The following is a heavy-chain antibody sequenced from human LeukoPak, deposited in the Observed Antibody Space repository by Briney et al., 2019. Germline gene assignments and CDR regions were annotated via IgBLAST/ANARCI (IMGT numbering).Heavy chain of an antibody. Sequence: SETLSLTCTVSGDSMSGCYWSWIRQPPGKELEWIGYIYHSGSTNYNPSLRSRVTLSVDTSKNQFSLKLSSVTAADTAVYYCARDRGTYYYDSSGYYYGFHPWGQGTLVTVSS. CDR2: IYHSGST. V-gene: IGHV4-59*01. D-gene: IGHD3-22*01. CDR1: GDSMSGCY. J-gene: IGHJ5*02. CDR3: ARDRGTYYYDSSGYYYGFHP.